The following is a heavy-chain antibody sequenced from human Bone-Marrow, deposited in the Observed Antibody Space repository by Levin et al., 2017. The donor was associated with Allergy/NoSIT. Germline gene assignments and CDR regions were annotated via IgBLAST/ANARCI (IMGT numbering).Heavy chain of an antibody. CDR1: GGSISSYY. V-gene: IGHV4-59*01. D-gene: IGHD3-3*01. J-gene: IGHJ5*02. CDR3: ARVRAGEYYDFWSGYSNWFDP. CDR2: IYYSGST. Sequence: SETLSLTCTVSGGSISSYYWSWIRQPPGKGLEWIGYIYYSGSTNYNPSLKSRVTISVDTSKNQFSLKLSSVTAADTAVYYCARVRAGEYYDFWSGYSNWFDPWGQGTLVTVSS.